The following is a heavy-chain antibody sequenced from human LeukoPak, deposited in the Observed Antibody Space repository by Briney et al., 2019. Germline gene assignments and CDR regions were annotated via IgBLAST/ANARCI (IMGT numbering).Heavy chain of an antibody. Sequence: GGSLRLSCAASGFMFRNLWMSWVRQAPGKGLEWVAHTNQDGSNNYYVDSVRGRFTISRDNAKNSLYLQMNSLRAEDTAVYYCAKYLTRAFDYWGQGTLVTVSS. CDR2: TNQDGSNN. J-gene: IGHJ4*02. V-gene: IGHV3-7*01. CDR1: GFMFRNLW. CDR3: AKYLTRAFDY. D-gene: IGHD2/OR15-2a*01.